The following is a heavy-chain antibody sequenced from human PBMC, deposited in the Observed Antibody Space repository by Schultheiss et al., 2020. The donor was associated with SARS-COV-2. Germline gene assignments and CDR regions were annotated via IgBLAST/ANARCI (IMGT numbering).Heavy chain of an antibody. J-gene: IGHJ4*02. D-gene: IGHD3-10*01. V-gene: IGHV4-59*08. CDR1: GGSISSSNW. Sequence: SQTLSLTCAVSGGSISSSNWWSWIRQPPGKGLEWIGYIYYSGSTNYNPSLKSRVTISVDTSKNQFSLKLSSVTAADTAVYYCARNLGFSDYWGQGTLVTVSS. CDR3: ARNLGFSDY. CDR2: IYYSGST.